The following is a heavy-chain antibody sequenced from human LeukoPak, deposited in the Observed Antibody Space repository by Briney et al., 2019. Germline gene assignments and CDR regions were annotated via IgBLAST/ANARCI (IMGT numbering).Heavy chain of an antibody. CDR2: IKQDGSNQ. D-gene: IGHD6-19*01. CDR3: ARFSRSIPVVF. V-gene: IGHV3-7*01. Sequence: HAGGSLRLSCAASGFSFSSFLMSWVRLAPGKGLEWVANIKQDGSNQQYVDSVKGRFTISRDNAKNSLYLQMTSLRAEDTAVYYCARFSRSIPVVFWGQGTLVTVSP. J-gene: IGHJ4*02. CDR1: GFSFSSFL.